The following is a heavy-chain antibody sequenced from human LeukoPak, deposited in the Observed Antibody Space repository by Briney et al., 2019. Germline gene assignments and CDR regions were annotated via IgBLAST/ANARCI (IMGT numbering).Heavy chain of an antibody. CDR1: GGSVNKGPHY. CDR2: ILYSGNT. D-gene: IGHD3-22*01. V-gene: IGHV4-39*01. Sequence: SETLSLTCTVSGGSVNKGPHYWGWIRQPPGKGLEWIGSILYSGNTYYNASLKSRVTISVDTSKNQFSLRLSSVTAADRVVYYCARHEGSYFDKSGYTFEYWGQGIVVTVSS. CDR3: ARHEGSYFDKSGYTFEY. J-gene: IGHJ4*02.